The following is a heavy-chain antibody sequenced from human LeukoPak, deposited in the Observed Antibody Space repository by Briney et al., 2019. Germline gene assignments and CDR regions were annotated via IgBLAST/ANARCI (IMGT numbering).Heavy chain of an antibody. J-gene: IGHJ5*02. V-gene: IGHV4-39*07. CDR3: ARVPRVVAPDDWFDP. CDR1: GGSISSSSYY. D-gene: IGHD2-15*01. Sequence: SETLSLTCTVSGGSISSSSYYWGWIRQPPGKGLEWIGSIYYSGSTNYNPSLKSRVTISVDTSKNQFSLKLSSVTAADTAVYYCARVPRVVAPDDWFDPWGQGTLVTVSS. CDR2: IYYSGST.